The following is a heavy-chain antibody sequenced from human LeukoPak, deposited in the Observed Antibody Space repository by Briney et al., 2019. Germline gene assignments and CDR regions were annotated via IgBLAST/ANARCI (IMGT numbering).Heavy chain of an antibody. CDR1: GGSFSGYY. Sequence: KASEALSLTCAVYGGSFSGYYWGWIRQPPGKGLEWIGSIYYSGSTYYNPSLKSRVTISVDTSKNQFSLKLSSVTAADTAVYYCARQGYADFSSRPFDYWGQGTLVTVSS. D-gene: IGHD4-17*01. CDR2: IYYSGST. V-gene: IGHV4-34*01. CDR3: ARQGYADFSSRPFDY. J-gene: IGHJ4*02.